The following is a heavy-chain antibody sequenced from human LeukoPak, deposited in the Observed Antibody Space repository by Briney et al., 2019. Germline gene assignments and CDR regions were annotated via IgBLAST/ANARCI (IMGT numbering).Heavy chain of an antibody. J-gene: IGHJ4*02. CDR3: AKDPLVNYDFWSGYSYFDY. V-gene: IGHV3-30*02. CDR2: IRYDGSNK. Sequence: GGSLRLSCAASGFTFSSYGMHWVRQAPGKGLEWVAFIRYDGSNKYYADSVKGRFTISRDNSKNTLYLQMNSLRAEDTAVYCCAKDPLVNYDFWSGYSYFDYWGQGTLVTVSS. D-gene: IGHD3-3*01. CDR1: GFTFSSYG.